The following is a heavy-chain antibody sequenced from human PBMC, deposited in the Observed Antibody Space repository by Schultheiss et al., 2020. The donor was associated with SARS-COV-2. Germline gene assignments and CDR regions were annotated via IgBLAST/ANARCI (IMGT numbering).Heavy chain of an antibody. V-gene: IGHV3-48*03. J-gene: IGHJ4*02. CDR3: AKDMGGGSSGIDY. CDR2: ISSSGSTI. CDR1: GFTFSSYE. D-gene: IGHD2-15*01. Sequence: GGSLRLSCAASGFTFSSYEMNWVRQAPRKGLEWVSYISSSGSTIYYADSVKGRFTISRDNSKNSLYLQMNSLRAEDTALYYCAKDMGGGSSGIDYWGQGTLVTVSS.